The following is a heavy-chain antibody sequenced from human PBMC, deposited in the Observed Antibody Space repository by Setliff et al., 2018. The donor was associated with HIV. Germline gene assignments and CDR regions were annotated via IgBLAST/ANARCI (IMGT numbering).Heavy chain of an antibody. CDR1: GGSISSYY. V-gene: IGHV4-59*01. CDR3: ARDPRERWGSTYWYFDR. J-gene: IGHJ2*01. Sequence: PSETLSLTCTVSGGSISSYYWSWIRQPAGKGLEWIGYIYYSGSTNYNASLKSRLTMSVDTSKKQFSLKLRSLTAADMSVYYCARDPRERWGSTYWYFDRWGRGTLVTVAS. D-gene: IGHD7-27*01. CDR2: IYYSGST.